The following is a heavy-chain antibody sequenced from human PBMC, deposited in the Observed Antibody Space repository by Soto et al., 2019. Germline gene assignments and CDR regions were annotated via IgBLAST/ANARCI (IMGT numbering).Heavy chain of an antibody. D-gene: IGHD7-27*01. V-gene: IGHV4-30-4*01. CDR3: ARGRYCLTGRCFPNWFDS. CDR2: IYKSATT. Sequence: SETLSLTCSVSGDSISNLDYFWAWIRQPPGQALEYIGYIYKSATTYYNPSFESRVAISVDTSKSQFSLDVTSVTAADTAVYFCARGRYCLTGRCFPNWFDSWGQGALVTVSS. CDR1: GDSISNLDYF. J-gene: IGHJ5*01.